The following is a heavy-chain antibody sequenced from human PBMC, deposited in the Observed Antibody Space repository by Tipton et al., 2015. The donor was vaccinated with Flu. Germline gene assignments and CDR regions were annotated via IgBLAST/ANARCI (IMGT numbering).Heavy chain of an antibody. CDR3: ARHQSSSLLPFDY. V-gene: IGHV4-61*02. CDR2: IYTNANT. J-gene: IGHJ4*02. D-gene: IGHD6-6*01. Sequence: TLSLTCTVSGGSISSGSYYYNWIRQPAGEGLEWIGRIYTNANTNYKASLKSRVTISIDRSENQFSLRLSSVTAADTAVYYCARHQSSSLLPFDYWGQGTPVTVSS. CDR1: GGSISSGSYY.